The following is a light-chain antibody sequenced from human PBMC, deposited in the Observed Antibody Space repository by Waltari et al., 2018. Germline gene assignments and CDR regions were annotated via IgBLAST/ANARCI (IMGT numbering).Light chain of an antibody. V-gene: IGLV2-14*03. Sequence: QSALTQPASVSGSPGQSITISCTGSSSDVGGDDSVSWYEDHPGQAPKVIIYDVNKRPSGVSDRFPGSKSGNPASLTISGLQAEDEATFYCSSQSTKNGVIFGGGTKVTVL. CDR1: SSDVGGDDS. CDR3: SSQSTKNGVI. J-gene: IGLJ2*01. CDR2: DVN.